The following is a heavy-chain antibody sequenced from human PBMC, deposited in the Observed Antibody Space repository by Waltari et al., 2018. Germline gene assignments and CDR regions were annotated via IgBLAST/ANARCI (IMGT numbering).Heavy chain of an antibody. J-gene: IGHJ5*02. CDR2: VRGDRIT. Sequence: QLQLQESGPGLVKPSGTLSLSCAVSGDSMSSTDCWSWVRQSPQKGLEWIGQVRGDRITNYNPSFASRVTVSLDTSNNQVSLRVTSATAADTAVYYCARDRGRGLFLDTWGPGTLVTVS. CDR3: ARDRGRGLFLDT. CDR1: GDSMSSTDC. V-gene: IGHV4-4*02. D-gene: IGHD2-15*01.